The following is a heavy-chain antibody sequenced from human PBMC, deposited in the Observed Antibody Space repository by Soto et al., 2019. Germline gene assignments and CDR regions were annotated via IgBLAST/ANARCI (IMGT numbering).Heavy chain of an antibody. D-gene: IGHD2-15*01. CDR1: GGRCTGYW. V-gene: IGHV5-10-1*01. CDR3: AGVSRNSLPHKAV. CDR2: IDPSDSDT. Sequence: PLKVRWRGAGGRCTGYWISWVRQMPRKGLEWMGRIDPSDSDTSYSPSFQGHVTISVDKSISTAYVQWSSLKASDTAIYYCAGVSRNSLPHKAVWRHRTTDTV. J-gene: IGHJ6*02.